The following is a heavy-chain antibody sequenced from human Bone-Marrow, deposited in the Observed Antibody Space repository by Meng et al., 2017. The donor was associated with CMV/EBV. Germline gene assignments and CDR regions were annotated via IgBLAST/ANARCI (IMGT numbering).Heavy chain of an antibody. V-gene: IGHV3-30*02. CDR3: AKIHFGYYYYYGMDV. Sequence: GGSLRLSCAASGFTFSSYGMQWVRQAPGKGLEWVALTRFDGSDKFYADSVKGRFTISRDNSKNTLYLQMDSLGTEDTAVYYCAKIHFGYYYYYGMDVWGQGTTVTVSS. J-gene: IGHJ6*02. D-gene: IGHD3-16*01. CDR1: GFTFSSYG. CDR2: TRFDGSDK.